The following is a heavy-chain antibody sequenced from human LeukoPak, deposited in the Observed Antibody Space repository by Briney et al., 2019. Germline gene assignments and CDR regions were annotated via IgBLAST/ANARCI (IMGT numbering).Heavy chain of an antibody. CDR3: ARSTSIAARPGPYYMDV. D-gene: IGHD6-6*01. J-gene: IGHJ6*03. V-gene: IGHV4-4*07. Sequence: SETLSLTCTVSGGSISSYYWSWIRQPPGKGLEWIGRIYTSGSTNYNPSLKSRVTMSVDTSKNQFSLKLSSVTAADTAVYYCARSTSIAARPGPYYMDVWGKGTTVTVSS. CDR1: GGSISSYY. CDR2: IYTSGST.